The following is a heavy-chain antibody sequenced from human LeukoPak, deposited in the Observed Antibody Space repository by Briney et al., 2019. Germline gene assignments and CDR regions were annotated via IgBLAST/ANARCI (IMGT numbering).Heavy chain of an antibody. CDR1: GYTFISYG. V-gene: IGHV1-18*01. CDR2: ISTYNGNT. Sequence: ASVKVSCKASGYTFISYGISWVRQAPGQGLEWMGWISTYNGNTNYAQKLQGGVTMTTDTSTTIAYMELRSLRSDDTAVYYCAGCSGGSCTGYYFDYWGQGTLVTVSS. CDR3: AGCSGGSCTGYYFDY. J-gene: IGHJ4*02. D-gene: IGHD2-15*01.